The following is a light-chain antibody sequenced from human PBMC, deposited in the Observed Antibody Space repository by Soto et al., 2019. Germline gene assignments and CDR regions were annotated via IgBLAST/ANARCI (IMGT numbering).Light chain of an antibody. CDR2: GAS. V-gene: IGKV3-20*01. J-gene: IGKJ1*01. CDR3: QQYRA. Sequence: EVVLTQSPGTQSLSPGERATLSCRASQSVSGSYLAWYQQKPGQAPRLLIYGASSRATGIPDRFSGSGSGTDFTLTISRLEPEDFAVYYCQQYRAFGQGTKVDIK. CDR1: QSVSGSY.